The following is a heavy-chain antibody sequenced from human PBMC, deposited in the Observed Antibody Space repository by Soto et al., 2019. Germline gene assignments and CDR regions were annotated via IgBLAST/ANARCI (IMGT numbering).Heavy chain of an antibody. D-gene: IGHD6-19*01. Sequence: QVQLVQSGAEVKKPGASVKVSCKASVYTFTTYGISWVRQAPGQGLEWMGLINAYNGNTNYAQKLQGRVTMTTDTSTSTAYMEQRSLRSDDTAVYYCAREHVAGTYVDYWGQGTLVTVSS. V-gene: IGHV1-18*01. CDR1: VYTFTTYG. J-gene: IGHJ4*02. CDR2: INAYNGNT. CDR3: AREHVAGTYVDY.